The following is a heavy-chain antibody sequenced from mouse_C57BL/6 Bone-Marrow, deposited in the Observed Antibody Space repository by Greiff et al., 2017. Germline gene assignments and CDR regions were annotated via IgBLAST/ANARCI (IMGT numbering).Heavy chain of an antibody. Sequence: QVQLQQSGPELVKPGASVKISCKASGYAFSSSWMHWVKQRPGKGLEWIGRIYPGDGDTNYNGKFKGKATLTADKSSSTAYMQLSSLTSEDSAVYFCARSAYYYGYWYFEVWGTGTTVTVSS. CDR2: IYPGDGDT. CDR3: ARSAYYYGYWYFEV. V-gene: IGHV1-82*01. J-gene: IGHJ1*03. D-gene: IGHD1-1*01. CDR1: GYAFSSSW.